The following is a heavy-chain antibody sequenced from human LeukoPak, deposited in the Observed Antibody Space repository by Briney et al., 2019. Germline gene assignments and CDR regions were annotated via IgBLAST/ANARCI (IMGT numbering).Heavy chain of an antibody. V-gene: IGHV5-51*01. CDR3: ASSSRYSIAVAGGFDY. Sequence: GESLKISCKGSGYSFTSYWIGWVRQMPGKGLEWMGIIYPGGSDTRYSPSFQGQVTISADKSISTAYLQWSSLKASDTAMYYCASSSRYSIAVAGGFDYWGQGTLVTVSS. CDR1: GYSFTSYW. D-gene: IGHD6-19*01. CDR2: IYPGGSDT. J-gene: IGHJ4*02.